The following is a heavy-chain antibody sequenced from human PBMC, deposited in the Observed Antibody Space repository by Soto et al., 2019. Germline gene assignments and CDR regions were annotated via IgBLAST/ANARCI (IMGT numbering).Heavy chain of an antibody. V-gene: IGHV4-39*01. CDR2: IFYLGSS. J-gene: IGHJ5*02. D-gene: IGHD3-3*02. Sequence: SETLSLTCTVSGDSIISSDFYWGWVRQPPGKGLEWIGSIFYLGSSYYNPSLKSRVTMSVDTSKNQFSLRLRSVTAADTALYFCARHALALRKNNWFDPWGQGIMVTVSS. CDR1: GDSIISSDFY. CDR3: ARHALALRKNNWFDP.